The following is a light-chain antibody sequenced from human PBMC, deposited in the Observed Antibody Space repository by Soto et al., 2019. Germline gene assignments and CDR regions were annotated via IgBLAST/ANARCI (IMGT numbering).Light chain of an antibody. Sequence: DIQMTQSPSSLSASVGDRVTITCRASQSISSYLNWYQQKPGKAPKLLIYAASSLQSGVPSRFSGSGSGTDCTLTSSRLQPEDFATYDCQQSYRTPLTVGGGTKVEIK. V-gene: IGKV1-39*01. CDR1: QSISSY. CDR2: AAS. J-gene: IGKJ4*01. CDR3: QQSYRTPLT.